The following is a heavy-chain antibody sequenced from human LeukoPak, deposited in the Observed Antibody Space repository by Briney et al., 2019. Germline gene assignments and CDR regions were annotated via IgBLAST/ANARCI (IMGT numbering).Heavy chain of an antibody. CDR3: SGRYGPGPV. Sequence: ASVKVSCKASGYTSAAHHIHWVRQAPGQGLEWMGWILPDGRDTKYSQKFQDRMTLTTDTSTNTAYMELSRLIPDDTAVYYCSGRYGPGPVWGQGTLISASP. CDR2: ILPDGRDT. D-gene: IGHD3-10*01. CDR1: GYTSAAHH. V-gene: IGHV1-2*02. J-gene: IGHJ4*02.